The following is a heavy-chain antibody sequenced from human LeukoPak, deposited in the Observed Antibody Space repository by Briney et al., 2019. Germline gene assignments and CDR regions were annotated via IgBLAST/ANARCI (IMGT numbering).Heavy chain of an antibody. D-gene: IGHD6-13*01. V-gene: IGHV3-23*01. CDR1: GFSFSSNG. J-gene: IGHJ4*02. CDR2: LSGSGSTT. Sequence: GGSLRLSCAASGFSFSSNGMSCVRQAPGKGLEWVSALSGSGSTTYYADSVKGRFTISRDNSKNTVFLQMNSLRVEDTAVYYCAKAGYSSSWPFDYWGQGTQVTVSS. CDR3: AKAGYSSSWPFDY.